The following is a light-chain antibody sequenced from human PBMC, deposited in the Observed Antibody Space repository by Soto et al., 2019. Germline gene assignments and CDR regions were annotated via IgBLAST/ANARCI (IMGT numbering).Light chain of an antibody. CDR3: QQYNDWPRT. J-gene: IGKJ1*01. Sequence: EMVMTQSPATLSVSPGERATLSCRASQSVGSDLAWYQQKPGQAPRLLIYGASTRATGIPGRFSGSGSGTEFTLTISSLQSEDFAVYYCQQYNDWPRTFGQGTKVDIK. CDR1: QSVGSD. V-gene: IGKV3-15*01. CDR2: GAS.